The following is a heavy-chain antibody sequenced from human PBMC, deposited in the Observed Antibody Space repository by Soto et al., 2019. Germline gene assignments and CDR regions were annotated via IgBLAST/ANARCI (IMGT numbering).Heavy chain of an antibody. J-gene: IGHJ6*02. V-gene: IGHV4-59*01. D-gene: IGHD6-13*01. CDR1: GGSISSYY. CDR2: IYYSGST. Sequence: SETLSLTCTVSGGSISSYYWSWIRQPPGKGLEWIGYIYYSGSTNYNPSLKSRVTISVDTSKNQFSLKLSSVTAADTAVYYCATDGAEQQLDSEGYYYYHYGMEVWGQGTTVTVSS. CDR3: ATDGAEQQLDSEGYYYYHYGMEV.